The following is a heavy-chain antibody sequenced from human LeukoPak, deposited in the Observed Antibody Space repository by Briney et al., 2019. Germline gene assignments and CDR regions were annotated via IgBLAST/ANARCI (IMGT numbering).Heavy chain of an antibody. V-gene: IGHV3-33*01. CDR1: GFTFSNYG. D-gene: IGHD6-6*01. CDR3: ARGLSKGAYFDY. CDR2: IWYDGNNK. J-gene: IGHJ4*02. Sequence: PGRSLRLSCAASGFTFSNYGMHWVRQAPGKGLEWVAIIWYDGNNKCYADSVKGRSTISRDNSKNTLYLQMNSLRAEDTAVYYCARGLSKGAYFDYWGQGTLVTVSS.